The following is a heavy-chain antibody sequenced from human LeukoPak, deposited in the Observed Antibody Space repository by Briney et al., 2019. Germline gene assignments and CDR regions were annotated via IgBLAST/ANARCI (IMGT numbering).Heavy chain of an antibody. CDR2: VSYDGFNK. CDR3: AREERFLQWPYYNGMDV. J-gene: IGHJ6*02. D-gene: IGHD3-3*01. Sequence: GGSLRLSCAASGFTFSRYAVPWVRQAPGKGLEWVAVVSYDGFNKYYADSVKGRFSLSRDNSKNTLSLQMNSLRTEDTAVYYCAREERFLQWPYYNGMDVWSQGTTVTVSS. CDR1: GFTFSRYA. V-gene: IGHV3-30-3*01.